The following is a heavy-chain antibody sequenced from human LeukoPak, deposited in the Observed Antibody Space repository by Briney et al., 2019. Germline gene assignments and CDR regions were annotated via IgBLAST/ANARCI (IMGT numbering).Heavy chain of an antibody. CDR2: INPNSGDT. CDR3: ATLMAHLDY. CDR1: GYTFTDYH. Sequence: ASVKVSCKAFGYTFTDYHMHWVRQAPGQGLEWMGWINPNSGDTNYAQKFQGRVTMTRDTTFSTAYMELSRLRSDDTAVFYCATLMAHLDYWGQGTLVTVSS. J-gene: IGHJ4*02. V-gene: IGHV1-2*02. D-gene: IGHD2-8*01.